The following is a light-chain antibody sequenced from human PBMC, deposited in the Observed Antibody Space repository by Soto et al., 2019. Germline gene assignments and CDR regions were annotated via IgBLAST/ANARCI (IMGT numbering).Light chain of an antibody. V-gene: IGLV4-69*01. CDR2: LNSDGSH. CDR3: QTWGTGMV. J-gene: IGLJ3*02. CDR1: SGHSSYA. Sequence: QSVLTQSPSASASLGASVKLTCTLSSGHSSYAIAWHQQHPEKGPRYLMKLNSDGSHSKGDGIPDRFSGSSSGAERYLTISSLQSEDEADYYCQTWGTGMVFGGGTKLTVL.